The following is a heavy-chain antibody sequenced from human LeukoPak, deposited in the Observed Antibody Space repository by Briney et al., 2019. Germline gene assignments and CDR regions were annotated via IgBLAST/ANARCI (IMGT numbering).Heavy chain of an antibody. CDR3: ARSPLYSSARRDGYYYYGMDV. CDR2: IIPIFGTA. CDR1: GYTFTGYY. Sequence: ASVKVSCKASGYTFTGYYMHWVRQAPGQGLEWMGGIIPIFGTANYAQKFQGRVTITADESTSTAYMELSSLRSEDTAVYYCARSPLYSSARRDGYYYYGMDVWGQGTTVTVSS. D-gene: IGHD6-19*01. V-gene: IGHV1-69*13. J-gene: IGHJ6*02.